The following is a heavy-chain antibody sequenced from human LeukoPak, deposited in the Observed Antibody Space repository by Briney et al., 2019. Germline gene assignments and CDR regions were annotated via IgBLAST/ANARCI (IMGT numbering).Heavy chain of an antibody. J-gene: IGHJ6*03. CDR3: AKMLKAYYYYYYMDV. CDR1: GFIFSNYG. CDR2: IRYDGSNN. Sequence: GGSLRLSCAASGFIFSNYGMHWVRQAPGKGLEWVAFIRYDGSNNYYADSVKGRFTISRDNSKNTLYLQMHSLRAEDTAVYYCAKMLKAYYYYYYMDVWGKGTTVTVSS. D-gene: IGHD3-10*02. V-gene: IGHV3-30*02.